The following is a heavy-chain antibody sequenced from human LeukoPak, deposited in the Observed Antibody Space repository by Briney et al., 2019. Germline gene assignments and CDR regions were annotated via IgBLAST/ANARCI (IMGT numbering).Heavy chain of an antibody. CDR3: ARGGYDWYYYYYYYMDV. J-gene: IGHJ6*03. CDR1: GYTFTGYY. V-gene: IGHV1-2*02. CDR2: INPNSGGT. Sequence: ASVKVSCKASGYTFTGYYMHWVRHAPGQGLEWMGWINPNSGGTNYAQKFQGRVTMTRDTSISTAYMELSRLRSDDTAVYYCARGGYDWYYYYYYYMDVWGKGTTVTVSS. D-gene: IGHD5-12*01.